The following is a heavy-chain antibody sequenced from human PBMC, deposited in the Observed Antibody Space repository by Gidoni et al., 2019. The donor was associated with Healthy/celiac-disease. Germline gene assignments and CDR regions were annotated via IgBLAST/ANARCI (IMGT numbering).Heavy chain of an antibody. Sequence: QVQLVQSGAEVKKPWSSVKVSCKASGGTFSSYAISWVRQAPGQGLEWMGGIIPIFGTANYAQKFQGRVTITADEYTSTAYMELSSLRSEDTAVYYCARGYCSGGSCFPEPYYFDYWGQGTLVTVSS. CDR3: ARGYCSGGSCFPEPYYFDY. CDR2: IIPIFGTA. V-gene: IGHV1-69*01. CDR1: GGTFSSYA. D-gene: IGHD2-15*01. J-gene: IGHJ4*02.